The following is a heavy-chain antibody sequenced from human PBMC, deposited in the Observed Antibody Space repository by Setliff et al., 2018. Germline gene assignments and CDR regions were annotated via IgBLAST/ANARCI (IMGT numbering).Heavy chain of an antibody. J-gene: IGHJ4*02. D-gene: IGHD5-12*01. V-gene: IGHV4-39*07. CDR2: INHSGST. Sequence: PSETLSLTCTVSGGSISSSSYYWGWIRQPPGKGLEWIGEINHSGSTNYNPSLKSRVTISVDTSKNQFSLKLSSVAAADTAVYYCARGGYSRGPPVYYFDYWGQGTLVTVS. CDR1: GGSISSSSYY. CDR3: ARGGYSRGPPVYYFDY.